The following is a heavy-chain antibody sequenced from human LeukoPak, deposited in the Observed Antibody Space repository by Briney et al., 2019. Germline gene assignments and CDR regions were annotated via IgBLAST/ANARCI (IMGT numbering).Heavy chain of an antibody. CDR3: AKDFDMDDS. Sequence: GGSLRLSCAAPGFIFSNRGMHWVRQAPGTGLEWVAFIRYDGSTKFYADSVKGRFTISRDNSKNMMYLQMNSLRAEDTAVYFCAKDFDMDDSWGQGTLVTVSS. CDR2: IRYDGSTK. D-gene: IGHD3-9*01. CDR1: GFIFSNRG. J-gene: IGHJ5*01. V-gene: IGHV3-30*02.